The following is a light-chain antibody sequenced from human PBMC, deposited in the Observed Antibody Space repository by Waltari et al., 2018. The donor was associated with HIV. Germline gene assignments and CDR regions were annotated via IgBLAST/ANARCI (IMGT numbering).Light chain of an antibody. Sequence: DIHMTPPPSSLSASVGDRVTITCRASQGISDSLAWYQQKPGKAPKLLLYAASRLESGVPSRFSGSGSGTDDTLTISSLQPEDFATYCCQQYYSTPPKTFGQGTKVEIK. CDR1: QGISDS. CDR2: AAS. CDR3: QQYYSTPPKT. V-gene: IGKV1-NL1*01. J-gene: IGKJ1*01.